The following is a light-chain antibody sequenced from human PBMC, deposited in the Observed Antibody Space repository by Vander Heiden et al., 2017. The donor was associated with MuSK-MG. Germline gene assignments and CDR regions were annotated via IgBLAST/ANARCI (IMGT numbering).Light chain of an antibody. CDR3: SSYADSNNFLV. Sequence: QSALTQPRSGSGSPGQSVTISCTGTSRDVGGYNYVSWYQPHPGKAPKLMIYNVSKRHSGVPDRFSGSKSANTASLTITGLQAEDEADYFCSSYADSNNFLVFGSGTEVTVL. CDR1: SRDVGGYNY. CDR2: NVS. J-gene: IGLJ1*01. V-gene: IGLV2-11*01.